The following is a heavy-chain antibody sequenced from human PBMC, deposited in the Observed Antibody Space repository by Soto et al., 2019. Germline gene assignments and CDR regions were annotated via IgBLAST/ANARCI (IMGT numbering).Heavy chain of an antibody. J-gene: IGHJ5*02. Sequence: SETLSLTCTVSGGSISSSSYYWGWIRQPPGKGLEWIGSIYYSGSTYYNPSLKSRVTISVDTSKNQFSLKLSSVTAADTAVYYCARSGRRSSGWLSVRWFDPWGQGTLVTVSS. CDR2: IYYSGST. CDR1: GGSISSSSYY. CDR3: ARSGRRSSGWLSVRWFDP. D-gene: IGHD6-19*01. V-gene: IGHV4-39*01.